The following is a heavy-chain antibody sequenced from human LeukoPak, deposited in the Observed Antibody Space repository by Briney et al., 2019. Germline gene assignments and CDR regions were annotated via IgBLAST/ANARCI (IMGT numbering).Heavy chain of an antibody. Sequence: SQTLSLTCAVSGGSISSGGYSWSWIRQPPGKGLEWIGYIYHSGSTYYNPSLKSRVTISVDRSKNQFSLKLSSVTAADTAVYYCARTMVRGVPQYYFDYWGQGTLVTVSS. V-gene: IGHV4-30-2*01. CDR2: IYHSGST. CDR1: GGSISSGGYS. CDR3: ARTMVRGVPQYYFDY. J-gene: IGHJ4*02. D-gene: IGHD3-10*01.